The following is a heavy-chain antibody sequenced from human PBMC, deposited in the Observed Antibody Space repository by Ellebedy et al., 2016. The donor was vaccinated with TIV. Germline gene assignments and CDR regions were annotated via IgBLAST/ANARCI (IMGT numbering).Heavy chain of an antibody. CDR3: ARALSY. CDR2: ISSDGNTK. CDR1: GFTFTDYP. J-gene: IGHJ4*02. Sequence: GESLKISCAASGFTFTDYPMHWVRQAPGKGLEWVAVISSDGNTKYYADSVEGRFTISRDNPKNTLFLQVNSLRPEDTAVYYCARALSYWGQGTLVIVSS. V-gene: IGHV3-30-3*01.